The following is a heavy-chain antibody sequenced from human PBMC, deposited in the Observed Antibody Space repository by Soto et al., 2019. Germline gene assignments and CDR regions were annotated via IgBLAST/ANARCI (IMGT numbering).Heavy chain of an antibody. CDR2: INAGDGDT. J-gene: IGHJ4*02. V-gene: IGHV1-2*02. D-gene: IGHD3-10*01. CDR1: GYTFTDHY. Sequence: QVQRVQSGAEVKKPGASVKVSCQVSGYTFTDHYLHWVRQAPGHGLEWMGWINAGDGDTNYAQKFQGRISMTRDTSIKTSYLELSRLTSVDTAVYYCAGVRFFLVRGVPFAFWGQGTLVSVSS. CDR3: AGVRFFLVRGVPFAF.